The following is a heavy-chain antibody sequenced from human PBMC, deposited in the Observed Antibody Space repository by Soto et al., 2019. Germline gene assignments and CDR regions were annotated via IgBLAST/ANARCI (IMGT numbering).Heavy chain of an antibody. Sequence: ASVKVSCKASGYTFTSYGISWVRQAPGQGLEWMGWISAYNGNTNYAQKLQGRVTMTTDTSTSTAYMELRSLRSDDTAVYYCARTITGTLDYYYYYMDVWGKGTTVTVSS. CDR3: ARTITGTLDYYYYYMDV. CDR1: GYTFTSYG. D-gene: IGHD1-20*01. J-gene: IGHJ6*03. V-gene: IGHV1-18*01. CDR2: ISAYNGNT.